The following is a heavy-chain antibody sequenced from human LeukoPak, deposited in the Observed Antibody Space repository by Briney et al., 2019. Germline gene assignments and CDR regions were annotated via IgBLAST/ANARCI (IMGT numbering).Heavy chain of an antibody. CDR2: ISGDGSRT. CDR3: ARSFIEGTDN. D-gene: IGHD1-1*01. Sequence: GGSLRLSCAASGFTFNNYWMHWVRQAPGKGLVWVSRISGDGSRTSYADSVKGRFTISRDNAKNTLHLQMNSLRAEDTAVYYCARSFIEGTDNWGQGTLITVSS. V-gene: IGHV3-74*01. CDR1: GFTFNNYW. J-gene: IGHJ4*02.